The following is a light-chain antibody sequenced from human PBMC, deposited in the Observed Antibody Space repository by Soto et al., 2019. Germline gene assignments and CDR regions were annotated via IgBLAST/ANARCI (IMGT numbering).Light chain of an antibody. CDR3: PQYNNWPRT. Sequence: VMTQSPATLSVSPGERATLSCRASQSVSSNLAWYQQKPGQAPRLLIYGASTRATGIPARFSGSGSGTEFTLTISSLQSEDFAVYYCPQYNNWPRTFGQGTKVDIK. CDR1: QSVSSN. J-gene: IGKJ1*01. CDR2: GAS. V-gene: IGKV3-15*01.